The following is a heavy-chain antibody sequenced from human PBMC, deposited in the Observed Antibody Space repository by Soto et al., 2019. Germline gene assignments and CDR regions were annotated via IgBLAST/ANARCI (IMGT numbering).Heavy chain of an antibody. CDR2: IIPIFGTA. D-gene: IGHD6-6*01. CDR3: ARSHIAANPPYEYGMEG. Sequence: SVKVSCKASGGTFSSYAISWVRQAPGQGLEWMGGIIPIFGTANYAQKFQGRVTITADESTSTAYMELSSLRSEDTAVYYCARSHIAANPPYEYGMEGWCQGMTVT. CDR1: GGTFSSYA. J-gene: IGHJ6*02. V-gene: IGHV1-69*13.